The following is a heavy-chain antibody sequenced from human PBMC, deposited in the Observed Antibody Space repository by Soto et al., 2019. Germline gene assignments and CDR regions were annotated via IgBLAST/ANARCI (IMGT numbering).Heavy chain of an antibody. Sequence: GGSLRLSCAASGFTSSDYYMIRIRQAPGKGLGWVSYISSSSSYTNYADSVKGRFTISRDNAKNSLYLQMNSLRAEDTAVYYCARERWGAYCGGDCYSYGMDVWGQGTTVTV. CDR1: GFTSSDYY. V-gene: IGHV3-11*06. D-gene: IGHD2-21*02. CDR2: ISSSSSYT. J-gene: IGHJ6*02. CDR3: ARERWGAYCGGDCYSYGMDV.